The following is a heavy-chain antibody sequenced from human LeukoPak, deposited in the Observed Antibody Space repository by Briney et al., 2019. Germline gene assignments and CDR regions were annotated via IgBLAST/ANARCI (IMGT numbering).Heavy chain of an antibody. J-gene: IGHJ5*02. V-gene: IGHV1-2*02. CDR3: AREEAVSYNWFDP. D-gene: IGHD1-14*01. CDR2: INPNSGGT. Sequence: APVKVSFKASGSAFTGYYMHWGRPAPGQGVGWMGWINPNSGGTNYSQKFPGTVTMTSDTSISTAYMELSRLRSDDTAVYYCAREEAVSYNWFDPWGQGTLVTVSS. CDR1: GSAFTGYY.